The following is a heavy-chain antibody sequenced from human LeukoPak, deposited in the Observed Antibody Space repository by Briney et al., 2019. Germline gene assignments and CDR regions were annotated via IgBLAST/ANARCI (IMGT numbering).Heavy chain of an antibody. J-gene: IGHJ3*02. CDR3: ARGADPVYPRGIMDAFDI. D-gene: IGHD3-16*01. CDR1: GFSFSDYA. V-gene: IGHV3-11*01. CDR2: ISGGSGSR. Sequence: PGGSLTLSCEASGFSFSDYAMTWVRQAPGKGLEWVSGISGGSGSRNYGDSVKGRFTISRDNAKNSLYLQMNSLRAEDTAVYYCARGADPVYPRGIMDAFDIWGQGTMVTVSS.